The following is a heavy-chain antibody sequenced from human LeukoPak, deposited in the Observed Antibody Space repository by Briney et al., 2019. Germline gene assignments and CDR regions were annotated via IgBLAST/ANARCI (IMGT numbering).Heavy chain of an antibody. CDR1: GFTFSSYW. Sequence: GGSLRLSCAASGFTFSSYWMHWVRQAPGKGLVWVSRINSDGSSTSYADSVKGRFTISRDNAKNTLYLQMNSLRAEDTAVYYCARDGVAGPLGARAGAFDIWGQGTMVTVSS. J-gene: IGHJ3*02. V-gene: IGHV3-74*01. D-gene: IGHD6-19*01. CDR2: INSDGSST. CDR3: ARDGVAGPLGARAGAFDI.